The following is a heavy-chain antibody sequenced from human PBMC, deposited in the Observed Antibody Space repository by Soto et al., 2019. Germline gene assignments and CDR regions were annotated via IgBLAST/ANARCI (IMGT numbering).Heavy chain of an antibody. CDR2: IYYTGNT. J-gene: IGHJ6*02. D-gene: IGHD2-15*01. CDR1: GGSISNGGVH. CDR3: ARDRAAGMDV. Sequence: QVQLQESGPGLVKPSQTLSLTCTVSGGSISNGGVHWGWIRQYPGKGPEWIGYIYYTGNTWYNPSLKSRLIMSIDTSKNQFFLKLTSVTAADTAVYYCARDRAAGMDVWGQGTTVTVSS. V-gene: IGHV4-31*03.